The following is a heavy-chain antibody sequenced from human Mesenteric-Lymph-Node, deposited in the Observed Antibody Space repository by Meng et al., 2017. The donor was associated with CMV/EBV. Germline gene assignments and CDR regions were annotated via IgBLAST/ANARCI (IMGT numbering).Heavy chain of an antibody. D-gene: IGHD1-26*01. V-gene: IGHV3-15*01. CDR3: TTGAGEGNQYYFDY. Sequence: GESLKISCAASGFTFSSYGMIWVRQAPGKGLEWVGRIKSRIDGGTTDFAAPVKGRFAISRDDLRNMLFLQMNNLKTEDTAVYYCTTGAGEGNQYYFDYWGQGALVTVSS. CDR1: GFTFSSYG. CDR2: IKSRIDGGTT. J-gene: IGHJ4*02.